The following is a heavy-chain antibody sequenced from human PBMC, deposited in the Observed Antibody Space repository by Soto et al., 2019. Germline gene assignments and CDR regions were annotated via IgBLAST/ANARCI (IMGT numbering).Heavy chain of an antibody. J-gene: IGHJ4*02. CDR2: IKSKTDGGTT. D-gene: IGHD3-3*01. CDR1: GFTFDDYA. Sequence: GESLKISCTTSGFTFDDYAMSWVRQAPGKGLEWVGRIKSKTDGGTTDSAAPVKGRFTISRDDSKNTLYLQMNSLKTEDTAVYYCTASVSATIYYLDYWGRGTLVTVSS. V-gene: IGHV3-15*01. CDR3: TASVSATIYYLDY.